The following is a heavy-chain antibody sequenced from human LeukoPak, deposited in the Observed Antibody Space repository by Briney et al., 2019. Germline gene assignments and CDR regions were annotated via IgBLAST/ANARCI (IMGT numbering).Heavy chain of an antibody. J-gene: IGHJ4*02. CDR1: GGTFSSYA. D-gene: IGHD6-19*01. CDR3: ARGSLDSSGWEPFDY. CDR2: IIPSFGTA. Sequence: ASVKVSCKASGGTFSSYAISWVRQAPGQGLEWMGGIIPSFGTANYAQKFQGRVTITADESTSTAYMELSSLRSEDTAVYYCARGSLDSSGWEPFDYWGQGTLVTVSS. V-gene: IGHV1-69*13.